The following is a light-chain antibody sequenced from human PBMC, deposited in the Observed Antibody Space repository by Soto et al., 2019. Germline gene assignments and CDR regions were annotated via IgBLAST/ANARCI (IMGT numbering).Light chain of an antibody. J-gene: IGKJ1*01. CDR3: QQYGSSPRT. CDR1: QTVSNNY. V-gene: IGKV3-20*01. Sequence: EIVLTQSPGTLSLSPGERATLSCRASQTVSNNYLAWYQQKPGQAPRLLIYGASSRATGIPDRFSGSGSGTDITLTISRLEPEDFAVYYCQQYGSSPRTFGQGTKVDIK. CDR2: GAS.